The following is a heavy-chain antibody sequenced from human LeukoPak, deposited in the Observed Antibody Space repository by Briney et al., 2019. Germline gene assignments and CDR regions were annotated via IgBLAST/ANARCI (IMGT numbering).Heavy chain of an antibody. CDR1: GGSFSGYY. Sequence: SETLSLTCAVYGGSFSGYYWSWIRQPPGKGLEWIGAINHSGSTNYNPSLKSRVTISVDTSKNQFSLKLSSVTAADTAVYYCARLAYSSGWHYYYHYMDVWGKGTTVTISS. J-gene: IGHJ6*03. CDR2: INHSGST. CDR3: ARLAYSSGWHYYYHYMDV. D-gene: IGHD6-19*01. V-gene: IGHV4-34*01.